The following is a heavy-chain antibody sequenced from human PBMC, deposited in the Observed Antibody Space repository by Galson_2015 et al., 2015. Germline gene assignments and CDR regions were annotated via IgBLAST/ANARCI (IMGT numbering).Heavy chain of an antibody. CDR1: GYTFGSYV. CDR3: ARGGCSSANCEMPFDI. V-gene: IGHV3-23*01. Sequence: SLRPSCAASGYTFGSYVMSWVRQAPGKGLEWVSSIIKSGGNTYHADSVKGRFTISRDNSKNTLYLQMTSLRAEDTAVYYCARGGCSSANCEMPFDIWGQGTVVTVSS. D-gene: IGHD2-2*01. J-gene: IGHJ3*02. CDR2: IIKSGGNT.